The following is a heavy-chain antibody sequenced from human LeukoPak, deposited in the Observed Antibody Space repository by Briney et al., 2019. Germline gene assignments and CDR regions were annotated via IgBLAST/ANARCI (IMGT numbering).Heavy chain of an antibody. CDR2: IRYDGSNK. V-gene: IGHV3-30*02. J-gene: IGHJ3*02. CDR1: GFTFSSYA. Sequence: GGSLRLSCAASGFTFSSYAMSWVRLAPGKGLEWVAFIRYDGSNKYYADSVKGRFTTSRDNSKNTLYLQMNSLRAEDTAVYYCARELAAAGQDAFDIWGQGTMVTVSS. D-gene: IGHD6-13*01. CDR3: ARELAAAGQDAFDI.